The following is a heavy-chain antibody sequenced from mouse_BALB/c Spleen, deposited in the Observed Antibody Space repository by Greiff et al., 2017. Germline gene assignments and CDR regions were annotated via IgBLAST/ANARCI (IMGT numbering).Heavy chain of an antibody. CDR2: INPSSGYT. J-gene: IGHJ2*01. V-gene: IGHV1-4*01. CDR1: GYTFTSYT. D-gene: IGHD2-3*01. CDR3: ARNPYDGFDY. Sequence: VQLKESGAELARPGASVKMSCKASGYTFTSYTMHWVKQRPGQGLEWIGYINPSSGYTNYNQKFKDKATLTADKSSSTAYMQLSSLTSEDSAVYYCARNPYDGFDYWGQGTTLTVSS.